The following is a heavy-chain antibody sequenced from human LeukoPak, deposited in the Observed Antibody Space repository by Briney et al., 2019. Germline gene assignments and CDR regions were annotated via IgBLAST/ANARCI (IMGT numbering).Heavy chain of an antibody. CDR1: GYTFTGYY. V-gene: IGHV1-2*02. D-gene: IGHD3-16*01. Sequence: ASVKVSCKASGYTFTGYYMHWVRQAPGQGLEWMGWINPNSGGTNYAQKFQGRVTMTRDTSISTAYMELSRLRSDDTAVYYCARGSNDYVWGTHREADYFDYWGQGTLVTVSS. CDR3: ARGSNDYVWGTHREADYFDY. J-gene: IGHJ4*02. CDR2: INPNSGGT.